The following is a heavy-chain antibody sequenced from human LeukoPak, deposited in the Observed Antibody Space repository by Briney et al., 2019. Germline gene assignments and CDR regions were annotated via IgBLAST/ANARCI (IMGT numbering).Heavy chain of an antibody. CDR2: IYTRGST. CDR1: GGSISSYY. J-gene: IGHJ4*02. Sequence: SETLSLTCTVSGGSISSYYWSWIRQPAGKGLEWIGRIYTRGSTNYNPSLKSRVTMSVDTSKNQFSLKLSSVTAADTAVYYCARLTTVTSPFDYWGQGTLVTVSS. D-gene: IGHD4-11*01. CDR3: ARLTTVTSPFDY. V-gene: IGHV4-4*07.